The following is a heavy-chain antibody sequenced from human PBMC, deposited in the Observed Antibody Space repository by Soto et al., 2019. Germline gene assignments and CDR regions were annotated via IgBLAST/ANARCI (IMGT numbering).Heavy chain of an antibody. J-gene: IGHJ6*04. D-gene: IGHD3-3*01. CDR1: GFTFSSYS. CDR2: ISSSSSYI. V-gene: IGHV3-21*01. Sequence: GGFLRLSCAASGFTFSSYSMNWVRQAPGKGLEWVSSISSSSSYIYYADSVKGRFTISRDNAKNSLYLQMNSLRAEDTAVYYCAREGGYYDFWSGLDVWGKGTTVTVSS. CDR3: AREGGYYDFWSGLDV.